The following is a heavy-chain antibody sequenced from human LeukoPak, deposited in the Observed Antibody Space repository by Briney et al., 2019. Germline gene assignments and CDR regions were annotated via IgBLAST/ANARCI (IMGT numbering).Heavy chain of an antibody. J-gene: IGHJ4*02. CDR3: ARHHYYGSGSYYDYFDY. D-gene: IGHD3-10*01. V-gene: IGHV5-51*01. Sequence: GESLKISCKGSGYSFTSYWIGWVRQMPGKGLEWMGIIYPGDSDTRYSPSFQGQVTISADKSISTAYLQWSSLKASDTAMYYCARHHYYGSGSYYDYFDYWGQGTLVTVSS. CDR1: GYSFTSYW. CDR2: IYPGDSDT.